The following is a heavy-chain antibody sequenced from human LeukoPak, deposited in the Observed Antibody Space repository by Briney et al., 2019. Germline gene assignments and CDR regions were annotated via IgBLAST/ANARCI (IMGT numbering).Heavy chain of an antibody. V-gene: IGHV3-23*01. CDR3: AKGSYYDSSGSFYFDY. Sequence: GGSLRLSCAASGFTFSSYDMSWVRQAPGKGLEWVSVIGSSGGSTYYADSVKGRFTISRDNSKNTLYVQVNSPGTEDTAAYYCAKGSYYDSSGSFYFDYWGQGTLVTVSS. CDR2: IGSSGGST. D-gene: IGHD3-22*01. J-gene: IGHJ4*02. CDR1: GFTFSSYD.